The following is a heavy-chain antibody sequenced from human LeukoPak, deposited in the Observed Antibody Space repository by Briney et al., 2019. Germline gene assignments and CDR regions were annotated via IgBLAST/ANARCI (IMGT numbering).Heavy chain of an antibody. CDR2: MYHTGSS. CDR3: AGDQGGSAHRHAFDI. J-gene: IGHJ3*02. V-gene: IGHV4-59*01. CDR1: GGSINTTY. Sequence: PSETLSLTCSVSGGSINTTYWSWIRQPPGKGLEWIGYMYHTGSSIYSPSLKSRLTISVDTSKNQFTLNLSSMTAADTAVYYCAGDQGGSAHRHAFDIWGQGTLVTVSS. D-gene: IGHD1-26*01.